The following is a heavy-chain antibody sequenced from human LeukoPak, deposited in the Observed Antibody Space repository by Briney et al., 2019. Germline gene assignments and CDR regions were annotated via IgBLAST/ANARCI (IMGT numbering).Heavy chain of an antibody. Sequence: GGSLRLSCAASGFTFSSYAMSWVHQAPGKGLEWVANIKQDGSEKYYVDSVKGRFTISRDNAKNSLYLQMNSLRAEDTAVYYCARDERVAAAGYYYYYGMDVWGQGTTVTVSS. CDR3: ARDERVAAAGYYYYYGMDV. CDR2: IKQDGSEK. J-gene: IGHJ6*02. D-gene: IGHD6-13*01. V-gene: IGHV3-7*03. CDR1: GFTFSSYA.